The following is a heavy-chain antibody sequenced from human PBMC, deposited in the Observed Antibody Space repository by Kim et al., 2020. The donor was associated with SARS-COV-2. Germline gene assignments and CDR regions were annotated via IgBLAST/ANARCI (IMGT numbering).Heavy chain of an antibody. Sequence: ASVKVSCKASGYTFTSYYMHWVRQAPGQGLEWMGIINPSGGSTSYAQKFQGRVTMTRDTSTSTVYMELSSLRSEDTAVYYCARDDRDSSGQMGMGNDYWGQGTLVTVSS. CDR1: GYTFTSYY. J-gene: IGHJ4*02. CDR3: ARDDRDSSGQMGMGNDY. CDR2: INPSGGST. D-gene: IGHD3-22*01. V-gene: IGHV1-46*01.